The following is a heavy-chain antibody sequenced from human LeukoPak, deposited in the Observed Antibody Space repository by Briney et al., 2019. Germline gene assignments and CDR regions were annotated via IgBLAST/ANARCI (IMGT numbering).Heavy chain of an antibody. J-gene: IGHJ5*02. Sequence: SETLSLTCTVSGGSISSGGYYWSWIRQHPGKGLEWIGYIYYSGSTYYNPSLKSRVTISVDTSKNQFSLKLSSVTAADTAVYYCARDILENRSGGSCYRDDWFDPWGQGTLVTVSS. CDR2: IYYSGST. CDR3: ARDILENRSGGSCYRDDWFDP. D-gene: IGHD2-15*01. CDR1: GGSISSGGYY. V-gene: IGHV4-31*03.